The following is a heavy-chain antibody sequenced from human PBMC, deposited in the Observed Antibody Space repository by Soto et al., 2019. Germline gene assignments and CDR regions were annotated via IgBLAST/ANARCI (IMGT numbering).Heavy chain of an antibody. V-gene: IGHV1-18*01. CDR2: ISAYNGNT. D-gene: IGHD6-13*01. Sequence: GASVKFSCKASGYTFTSYGISWVRQAPGQGLEWMGWISAYNGNTNYAQKLQGRVTMTTDTSTSTAYMELRSLRSDDTAVYYCAREMGSSWSDAFDIWGQGTMVTVSS. J-gene: IGHJ3*02. CDR1: GYTFTSYG. CDR3: AREMGSSWSDAFDI.